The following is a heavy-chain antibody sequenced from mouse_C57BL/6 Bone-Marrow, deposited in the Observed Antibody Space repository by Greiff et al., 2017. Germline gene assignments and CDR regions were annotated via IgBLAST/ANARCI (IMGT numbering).Heavy chain of an antibody. CDR1: GYTFTSYW. Sequence: QVQLQQPGAELVKPGASVKLSCKASGYTFTSYWMQWVKQRPGQGLEWIGEIDPSDSYTNYNQKFKGKATLTVDTSSSTAYMQLSSLTSEDAAVYYGSGGPPPWFAYWGQGTLVTVSA. V-gene: IGHV1-50*01. J-gene: IGHJ3*01. CDR2: IDPSDSYT. CDR3: SGGPPPWFAY.